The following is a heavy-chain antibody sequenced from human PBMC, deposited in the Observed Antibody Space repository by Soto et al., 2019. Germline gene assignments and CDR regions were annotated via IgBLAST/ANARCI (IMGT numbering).Heavy chain of an antibody. CDR2: ISYDGSNK. CDR1: GFTFSSYG. Sequence: PGGSLRLSCAASGFTFSSYGMHWVRQAPGKGLEWVAVISYDGSNKYYADSVKGRFTISRDNPKNTLYLQMNSLRAEDTAVYYCAKDFRDRLDDSSGWYIWGQGTLVTVSS. J-gene: IGHJ4*02. V-gene: IGHV3-30*18. CDR3: AKDFRDRLDDSSGWYI. D-gene: IGHD6-19*01.